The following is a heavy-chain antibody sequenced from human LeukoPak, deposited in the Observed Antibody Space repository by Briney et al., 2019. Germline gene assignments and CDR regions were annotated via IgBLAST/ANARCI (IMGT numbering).Heavy chain of an antibody. CDR1: GFTFSSYS. Sequence: GGSLRLSCAASGFTFSSYSMTWVRQAPGKGLEWVSAISGSGGSTYFADSVKGRFTISRDNSKNTLYLQMNSLRAEDTAVYYCAKSLDKFDYWGQGTLVTVSS. CDR3: AKSLDKFDY. V-gene: IGHV3-23*01. J-gene: IGHJ4*02. D-gene: IGHD3-9*01. CDR2: ISGSGGST.